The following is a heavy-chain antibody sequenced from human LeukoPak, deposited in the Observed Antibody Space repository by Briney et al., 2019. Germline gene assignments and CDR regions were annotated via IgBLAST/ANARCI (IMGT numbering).Heavy chain of an antibody. Sequence: KPSETLSLTCAVYGGSFSGYYWSWIRQPPGKGLEWIGEINHSGSTNYNPSLKSRVTISLDTSKNQFSLKLRSATAADTAVYYCASGVGPLTSIASRPFFFDSWGQGTLVTVSS. V-gene: IGHV4-34*01. CDR2: INHSGST. J-gene: IGHJ4*02. D-gene: IGHD6-6*01. CDR3: ASGVGPLTSIASRPFFFDS. CDR1: GGSFSGYY.